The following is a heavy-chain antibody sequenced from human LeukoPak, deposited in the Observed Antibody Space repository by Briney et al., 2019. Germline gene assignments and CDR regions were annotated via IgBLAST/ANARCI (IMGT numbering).Heavy chain of an antibody. CDR1: GFTFSSYG. Sequence: GGSLRLSCAASGFTFSSYGMHWVRQAPGKGLEWVAVISNDGRNKYYADSVKGRFTISRDNSKNTLYLQMNSLRAEDTAVYYCGKDKWPTVTTSWVGYWGQGTLVTVSS. V-gene: IGHV3-30*18. CDR3: GKDKWPTVTTSWVGY. J-gene: IGHJ4*02. CDR2: ISNDGRNK. D-gene: IGHD4-17*01.